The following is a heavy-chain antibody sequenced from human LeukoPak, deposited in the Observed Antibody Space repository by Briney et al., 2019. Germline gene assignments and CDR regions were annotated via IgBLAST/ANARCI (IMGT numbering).Heavy chain of an antibody. CDR2: IYYSGST. CDR1: RGSICSHY. D-gene: IGHD2-2*01. J-gene: IGHJ5*02. V-gene: IGHV4-59*11. Sequence: PSETLSLTSTVSRGSICSHYWSWIRQPPGKGLEWIGYIYYSGSTNYNPSLRSRVTISVDTSKNQFSLKLSSVTAADTAVYYCARGRLGYCSSTSCLLWFDPWGQGTLVTVSS. CDR3: ARGRLGYCSSTSCLLWFDP.